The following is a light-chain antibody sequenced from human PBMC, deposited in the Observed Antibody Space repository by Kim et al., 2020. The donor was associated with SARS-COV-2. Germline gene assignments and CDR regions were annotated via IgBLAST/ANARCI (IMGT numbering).Light chain of an antibody. CDR2: GAS. CDR1: QGVSSN. V-gene: IGKV3-15*01. J-gene: IGKJ2*01. CDR3: QQYNNWPPYT. Sequence: EIVMTQSPATLSVSPWERATLSCRASQGVSSNLAWYQQKPGQAPRLLIYGASTRATGIPARFSGSGSGTEFTLTISSLQSEDFAVYYCQQYNNWPPYTFGQGTKLEI.